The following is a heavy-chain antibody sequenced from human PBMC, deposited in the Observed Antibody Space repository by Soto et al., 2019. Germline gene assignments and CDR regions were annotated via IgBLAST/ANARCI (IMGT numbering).Heavy chain of an antibody. J-gene: IGHJ4*02. CDR3: ARDRDYYDSSGYCDY. D-gene: IGHD3-22*01. Sequence: PGGSLRLSCAASGFTFSSYEMNWVRRAPGKGLEWVSYISSSGSTIYYADSVKGRFTISRDNAKNSLYLQMNSLRAEDTAVYYCARDRDYYDSSGYCDYWGQGTPVTVSS. CDR2: ISSSGSTI. V-gene: IGHV3-48*03. CDR1: GFTFSSYE.